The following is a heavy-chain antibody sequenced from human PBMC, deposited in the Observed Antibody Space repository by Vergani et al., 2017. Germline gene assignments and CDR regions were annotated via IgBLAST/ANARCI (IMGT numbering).Heavy chain of an antibody. V-gene: IGHV3-23*01. J-gene: IGHJ3*01. D-gene: IGHD2-2*01. Sequence: QLLESGGGLIQPGGSLRLSCAASGFTFNSYAMTWVRQAPGKGLGWVSGINNNGGGTYYADSVKGRFTISRDNSKNTLYLQMTDLRAEDTATYYCAKVCGSTSCPYGGGAFDVWGHGTMVTVSS. CDR1: GFTFNSYA. CDR2: INNNGGGT. CDR3: AKVCGSTSCPYGGGAFDV.